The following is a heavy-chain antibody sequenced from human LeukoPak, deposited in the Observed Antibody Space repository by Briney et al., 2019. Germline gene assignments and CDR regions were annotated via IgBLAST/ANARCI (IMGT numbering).Heavy chain of an antibody. D-gene: IGHD3-3*01. J-gene: IGHJ6*03. CDR1: GFTFSSYA. Sequence: GGSLRLSCAASGFTFSSYAMHWVRQAPGKGLEWVAVISYDGSNKYYADSVKGRFTISRDNSKNTLYLQMNSLRAEDTAVYYCASHRVFRVYYYYYMDVWGKGTTVTVSS. V-gene: IGHV3-30*04. CDR2: ISYDGSNK. CDR3: ASHRVFRVYYYYYMDV.